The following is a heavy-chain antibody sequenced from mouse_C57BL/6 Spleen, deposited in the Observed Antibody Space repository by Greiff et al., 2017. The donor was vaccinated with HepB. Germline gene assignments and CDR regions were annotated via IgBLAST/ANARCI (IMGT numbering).Heavy chain of an antibody. Sequence: EVMLVESGGGLVKPGASLKLSCAASGFTFSDYGMHWVRQAPEKGLEWVAYISSGSSTIYYADTVKGRFTISTDNAKNTLFLQMTSLRSEDTAMYCCGRGGYYGPYAMDYWGQGTSVTVSS. D-gene: IGHD1-1*01. CDR2: ISSGSSTI. CDR1: GFTFSDYG. V-gene: IGHV5-17*01. CDR3: GRGGYYGPYAMDY. J-gene: IGHJ4*01.